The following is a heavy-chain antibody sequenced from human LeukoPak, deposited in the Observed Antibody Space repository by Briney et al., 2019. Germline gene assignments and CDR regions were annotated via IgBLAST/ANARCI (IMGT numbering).Heavy chain of an antibody. CDR2: INHSGST. CDR3: ARGPPYIVVVTAIGFFDY. V-gene: IGHV4-34*01. J-gene: IGHJ4*02. D-gene: IGHD2-21*02. Sequence: GSLRLSCAASGFPFSTYGMSWVRQPPGKGLEWIGEINHSGSTNYNPSLKSRVTISVDTSKNQFSLKLSSVTAADTAVYYCARGPPYIVVVTAIGFFDYWGQGTLVTVSS. CDR1: GFPFSTYG.